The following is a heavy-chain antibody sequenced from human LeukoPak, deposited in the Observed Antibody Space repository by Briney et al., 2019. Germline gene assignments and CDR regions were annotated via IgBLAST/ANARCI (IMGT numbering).Heavy chain of an antibody. V-gene: IGHV1-2*02. CDR1: GYTFTGYY. CDR3: ARGLSLLWFRELLSNGTKFLKANWFDP. Sequence: ASVKVSCKASGYTFTGYYMHWVRQAPGQGLEWMGWINPNSGGTNYAQKFQGRVTMTRDTSISTAYMELSRLRSDDTAVYYCARGLSLLWFRELLSNGTKFLKANWFDPWAREPWSPSPQ. CDR2: INPNSGGT. D-gene: IGHD3-10*01. J-gene: IGHJ5*02.